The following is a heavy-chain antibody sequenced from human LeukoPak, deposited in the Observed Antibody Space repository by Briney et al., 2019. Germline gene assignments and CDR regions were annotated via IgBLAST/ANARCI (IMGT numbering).Heavy chain of an antibody. CDR2: ISEAI. V-gene: IGHV3-48*04. Sequence: GGSLRLSCIASGFVFSRDNMNWVRRAPEKGLEWVAHISEAIYYADSVQGRFTISRDNAKNSLYLQMSNLRAEDTAMYYCVREVSRPKTFFFDSWGRGTPVTVSS. J-gene: IGHJ4*02. CDR3: VREVSRPKTFFFDS. CDR1: GFVFSRDN. D-gene: IGHD3-16*01.